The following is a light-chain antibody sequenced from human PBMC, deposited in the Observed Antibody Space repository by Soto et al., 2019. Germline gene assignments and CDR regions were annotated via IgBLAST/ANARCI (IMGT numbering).Light chain of an antibody. Sequence: EIVMTQSPGTLSVSPGERATLSCRASQSVSSNLAWYQQKPGQGPRLLIYGASTRATGIPARFSGSGSGTEFSLTISSLQSEDFAVYYCQQYNNWPPTFGQGTKLEIK. CDR1: QSVSSN. V-gene: IGKV3-15*01. CDR2: GAS. J-gene: IGKJ2*01. CDR3: QQYNNWPPT.